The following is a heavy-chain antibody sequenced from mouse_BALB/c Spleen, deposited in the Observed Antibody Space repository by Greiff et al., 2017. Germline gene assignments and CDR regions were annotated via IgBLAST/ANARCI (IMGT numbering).Heavy chain of an antibody. CDR1: GYAFTNYL. J-gene: IGHJ2*01. D-gene: IGHD1-2*01. CDR3: ARRITTATAYFDY. V-gene: IGHV1-54*01. CDR2: INPGSGGT. Sequence: VQLQQSGAELVRPGTSVKVSCKASGYAFTNYLIEWVKQRPGQGLEWIGVINPGSGGTNYNEKFKGKATLTADKSSSTAYMQLSSLTSDDSAVYFCARRITTATAYFDYWGQGTTLTVSS.